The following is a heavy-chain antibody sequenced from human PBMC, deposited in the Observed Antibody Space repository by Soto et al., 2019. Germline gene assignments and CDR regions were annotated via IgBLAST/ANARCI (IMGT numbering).Heavy chain of an antibody. D-gene: IGHD6-13*01. J-gene: IGHJ1*01. CDR2: INWNSGSI. CDR1: GFTFDDYA. Sequence: LRLSCAASGFTFDDYAMHWVRQVPGKGLEWVSGINWNSGSIGYTDSVKGRFAISRDNAKNSLHLQMNSLRAEDTAFYYCVKDESINWYSGHFRHWGQGTLVTVSS. V-gene: IGHV3-9*01. CDR3: VKDESINWYSGHFRH.